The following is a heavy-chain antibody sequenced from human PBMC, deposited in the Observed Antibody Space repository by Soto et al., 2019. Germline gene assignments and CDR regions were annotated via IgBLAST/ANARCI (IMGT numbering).Heavy chain of an antibody. CDR1: GGTFSSYT. Sequence: QVQLVQSGAEVKKPGSSVKVSCKASGGTFSSYTISWVRQAPGQGLEWMGRIIPILGIANYAQKLQGRVTITADKSTSTACMWLSSPRSDETAVYFLARVADAYGGYLFGSWGQGNLVTVSA. J-gene: IGHJ4*02. V-gene: IGHV1-69*02. CDR3: ARVADAYGGYLFGS. D-gene: IGHD4-17*01. CDR2: IIPILGIA.